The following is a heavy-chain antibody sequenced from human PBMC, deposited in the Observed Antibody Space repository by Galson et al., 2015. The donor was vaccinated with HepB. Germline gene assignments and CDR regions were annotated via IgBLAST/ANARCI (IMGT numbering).Heavy chain of an antibody. CDR2: ISGSGGTT. D-gene: IGHD3-3*01. CDR3: AKTPDYDFWSGYYMDV. Sequence: SLRLSCAASGFTFSSYAMSWVRQAPGKGLEWVSAISGSGGTTYYADSVKGRFTISRDNSKNTLFLQMNSLRAEDTAVYYCAKTPDYDFWSGYYMDVWGRGTTVTVSS. V-gene: IGHV3-23*01. J-gene: IGHJ6*03. CDR1: GFTFSSYA.